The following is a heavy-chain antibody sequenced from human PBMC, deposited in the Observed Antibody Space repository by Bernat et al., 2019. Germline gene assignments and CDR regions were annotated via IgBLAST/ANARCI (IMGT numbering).Heavy chain of an antibody. V-gene: IGHV4-34*01. CDR2: INHSGST. Sequence: QVQLQQWGAGLLKPSETLSLTCAVHGGSFSGYYWSWIRQPPGKGLEWIGEINHSGSTNYNPSLKSRVTISVDTSKNQFSLKLSSVTAADTAVYYCASGRKVGATYYFDYWGQGTLVTVSS. D-gene: IGHD1-26*01. J-gene: IGHJ4*02. CDR1: GGSFSGYY. CDR3: ASGRKVGATYYFDY.